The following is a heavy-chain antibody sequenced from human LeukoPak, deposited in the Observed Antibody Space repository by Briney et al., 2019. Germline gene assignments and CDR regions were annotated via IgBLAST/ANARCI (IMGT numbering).Heavy chain of an antibody. V-gene: IGHV4-59*08. D-gene: IGHD6-19*01. J-gene: IGHJ4*02. CDR2: IYYSGST. Sequence: PSETLSLTCTVSGGSISSYYWSCLRQPPGKGLEWIGYIYYSGSTNYNPSLKSRVTISVDTSKNQFSLKLSSVTAADTAVYYCARLYSSGWYYFDYWGQGTLVTVSS. CDR3: ARLYSSGWYYFDY. CDR1: GGSISSYY.